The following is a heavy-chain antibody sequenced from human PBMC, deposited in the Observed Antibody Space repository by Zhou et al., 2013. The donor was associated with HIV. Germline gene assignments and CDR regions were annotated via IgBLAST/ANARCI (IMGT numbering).Heavy chain of an antibody. V-gene: IGHV1-3*01. CDR1: GYTFTKYG. CDR2: INDAFGTT. Sequence: QVQLVQSGAEVQKPGASVKVSCKASGYTFTKYGIHWVRQVPGQRLEWMGWINDAFGTTRYSLKFQGRVTFTRDTSARTSYMELRSLKSEDTAVYYCARGPCEGNDCDDGNWFDPWGQGTLVTVSS. D-gene: IGHD1-1*01. J-gene: IGHJ5*02. CDR3: ARGPCEGNDCDDGNWFDP.